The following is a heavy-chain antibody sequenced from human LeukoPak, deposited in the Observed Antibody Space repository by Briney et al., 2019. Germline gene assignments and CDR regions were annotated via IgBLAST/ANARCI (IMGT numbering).Heavy chain of an antibody. CDR1: GVSISSGGYY. CDR3: AREGITGRAPLDY. Sequence: PSETLSLTCTVSGVSISSGGYYWRWIPQPPGKGLEWNGYIYHRGSTYYNPSLKSRVTISVDRSKNQFSLKLSSVTAADTAVYYCAREGITGRAPLDYWGQETLVTVPS. D-gene: IGHD1-20*01. CDR2: IYHRGST. V-gene: IGHV4-30-2*01. J-gene: IGHJ4*02.